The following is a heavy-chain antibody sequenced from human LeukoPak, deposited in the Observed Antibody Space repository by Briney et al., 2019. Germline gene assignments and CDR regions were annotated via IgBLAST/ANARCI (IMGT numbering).Heavy chain of an antibody. CDR2: TSGSGGST. V-gene: IGHV3-23*01. CDR3: ARIDILTGQLDP. CDR1: GFTFNTYA. J-gene: IGHJ5*02. Sequence: GGSLRLSCAASGFTFNTYAMSWVRQAPGKGLEWVSATSGSGGSTYYADSVKGRFTISRDNSKNTLYLQMNSLRAEDTAVYYCARIDILTGQLDPWGQGTLVTVSS. D-gene: IGHD3-9*01.